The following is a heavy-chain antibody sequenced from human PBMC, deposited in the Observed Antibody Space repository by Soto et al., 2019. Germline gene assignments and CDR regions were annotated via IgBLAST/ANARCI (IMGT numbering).Heavy chain of an antibody. D-gene: IGHD6-19*01. Sequence: GGSLRLSCAASEFTVSSYYMNWVRQAPGKGLEWVSVIYSGGSTYYAESAKGRFTISRDISRNMVYLQMNSLRAEDTAVYYCAREQWYYMDVWGKGTTVTVSS. CDR3: AREQWYYMDV. CDR2: IYSGGST. J-gene: IGHJ6*03. CDR1: EFTVSSYY. V-gene: IGHV3-66*01.